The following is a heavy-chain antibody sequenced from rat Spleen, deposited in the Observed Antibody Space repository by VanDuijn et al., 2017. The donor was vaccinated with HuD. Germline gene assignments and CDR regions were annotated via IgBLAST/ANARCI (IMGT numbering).Heavy chain of an antibody. CDR1: GFTFSDYN. J-gene: IGHJ4*01. D-gene: IGHD1-9*01. V-gene: IGHV5S10*01. CDR3: ATQYGMGIRTVMDA. CDR2: IIYDGSRT. Sequence: EVQLVESGGGLVQPGRSLKLSCAAPGFTFSDYNMAWVRQAPKKGLDWVATIIYDGSRTYYRDSVKGRFTISRDNAKSTLYLQMDSLRSEDTATYYWATQYGMGIRTVMDAWGQGASVTVSS.